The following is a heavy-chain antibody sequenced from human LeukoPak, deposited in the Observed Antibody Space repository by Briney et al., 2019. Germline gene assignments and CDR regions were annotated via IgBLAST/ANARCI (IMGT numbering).Heavy chain of an antibody. CDR1: GFTFSSYA. J-gene: IGHJ6*02. V-gene: IGHV3-64*01. D-gene: IGHD3-22*01. Sequence: GGSLRLSCAASGFTFSSYAMHWVRQAPGKGLEYVSAISSNGGSTYYANSVKGRFTISRDNSKNTLYLQIGSLRAEDMAVYYCARGYDSSGYNPHLDVWGQGTTVTVSS. CDR2: ISSNGGST. CDR3: ARGYDSSGYNPHLDV.